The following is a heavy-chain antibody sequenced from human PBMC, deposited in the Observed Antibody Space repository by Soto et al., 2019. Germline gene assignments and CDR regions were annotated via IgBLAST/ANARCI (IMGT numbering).Heavy chain of an antibody. CDR2: IYYSGST. D-gene: IGHD6-13*01. Sequence: PSETLSLTCTVSGGSISSYYWSWIRQPPGKGLEWIGYIYYSGSTNYNPSLKSRVTISVDTSKNQFSLKLSSVTAADAAVYYCARGFKASGTPLFSHFDYWGQGTLVTVSS. V-gene: IGHV4-59*01. J-gene: IGHJ4*02. CDR1: GGSISSYY. CDR3: ARGFKASGTPLFSHFDY.